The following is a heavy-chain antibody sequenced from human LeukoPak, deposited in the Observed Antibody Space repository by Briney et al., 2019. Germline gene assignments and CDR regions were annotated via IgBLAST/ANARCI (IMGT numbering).Heavy chain of an antibody. D-gene: IGHD6-13*01. Sequence: ASVKVSCKASGYTFTGYYMHWVRQATGQGLEWMGWMNPNSGNTGYAQKFQGRVTMTRNTSISTAYMELSSLRSEDTAVYYCASYTTSSSYAFDLWGQGTMVTVSS. J-gene: IGHJ3*01. V-gene: IGHV1-8*02. CDR3: ASYTTSSSYAFDL. CDR2: MNPNSGNT. CDR1: GYTFTGYY.